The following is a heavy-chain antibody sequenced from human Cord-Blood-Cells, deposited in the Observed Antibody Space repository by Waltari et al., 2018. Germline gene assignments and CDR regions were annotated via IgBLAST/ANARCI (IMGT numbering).Heavy chain of an antibody. CDR1: GDTFTGYY. Sequence: QVQLVQSGAEVKKPGASVKVSCKASGDTFTGYYMHWVRQAPGQGLEWMGWINPNSGGTNYAQKFQGRVTMTRDTSISTAYMELSRLRSDDTAVYYCARIYYGSGSYYDAFDIWGQGTMVTVSS. D-gene: IGHD3-10*01. CDR2: INPNSGGT. V-gene: IGHV1-2*02. CDR3: ARIYYGSGSYYDAFDI. J-gene: IGHJ3*02.